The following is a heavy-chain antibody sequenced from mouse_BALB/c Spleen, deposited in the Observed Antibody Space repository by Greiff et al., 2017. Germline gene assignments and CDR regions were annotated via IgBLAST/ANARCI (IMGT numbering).Heavy chain of an antibody. V-gene: IGHV3-6*02. CDR3: ANICYDYDGNLWFAY. Sequence: VQLQQSGPGLVKPSQSLSLTCSVTGYSITSGYYWNWIRQFPGNKLEWMGYISYDGSNNYNPSLKNRISITRDTSKNQFFLKLNSVTTEDTATYYCANICYDYDGNLWFAYWGQGTLVTVSA. J-gene: IGHJ3*01. D-gene: IGHD2-4*01. CDR2: ISYDGSN. CDR1: GYSITSGYY.